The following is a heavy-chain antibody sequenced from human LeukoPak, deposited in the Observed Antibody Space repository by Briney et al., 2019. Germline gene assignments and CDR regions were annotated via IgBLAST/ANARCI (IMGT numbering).Heavy chain of an antibody. J-gene: IGHJ4*02. CDR3: ARLDNGAFPLHPFFDS. V-gene: IGHV4-59*08. Sequence: SETLSLTCTVSGGSITDYSWSWIRQSPGKGLEWIGVIYYSGSPNYNPSLKSRVSISIDTSKSQFSLNLSSMTGADAAVYYCARLDNGAFPLHPFFDSWCQGTLVTVSS. D-gene: IGHD2-8*01. CDR2: IYYSGSP. CDR1: GGSITDYS.